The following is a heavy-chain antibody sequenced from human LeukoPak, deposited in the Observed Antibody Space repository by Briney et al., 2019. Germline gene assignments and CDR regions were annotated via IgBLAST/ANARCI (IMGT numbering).Heavy chain of an antibody. Sequence: PGGSLRLSCAVSGFTVTSNYMSWVRQAPGEGLEWVSFIYSGDTTYYADPVKGRFTISRDNSKNTLYLQMNSLRADDTAVYYCARWFNFWGQGTLVTVSS. J-gene: IGHJ5*01. CDR3: ARWFNF. CDR2: IYSGDTT. CDR1: GFTVTSNY. V-gene: IGHV3-66*01.